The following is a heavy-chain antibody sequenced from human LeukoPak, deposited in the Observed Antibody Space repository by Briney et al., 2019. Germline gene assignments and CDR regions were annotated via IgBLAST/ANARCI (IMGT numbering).Heavy chain of an antibody. V-gene: IGHV3-20*04. D-gene: IGHD2-15*01. Sequence: GGSLRLCCAASGFTFDDYGMSWVRQAPGKGLEWVSGINWNGGSTGYADSVKGRFTISRDNAKKSLYLQRNSLRAEDTALYYCARAGMVAAAYYYYDYMDVWGKGTTVTVSS. CDR2: INWNGGST. CDR1: GFTFDDYG. CDR3: ARAGMVAAAYYYYDYMDV. J-gene: IGHJ6*03.